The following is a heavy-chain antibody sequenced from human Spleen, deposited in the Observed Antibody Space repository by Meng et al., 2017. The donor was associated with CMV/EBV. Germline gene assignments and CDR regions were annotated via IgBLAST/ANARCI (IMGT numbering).Heavy chain of an antibody. CDR2: ISTTSAYI. V-gene: IGHV3-21*06. CDR1: GFTFSAYA. J-gene: IGHJ6*02. Sequence: GESLKISCAASGFTFSAYAMNWVRQAPGKGLEWVSSISTTSAYIYYADSLKGRFTISRDNAKNSLYLQMNSLKAEDTAVYYCARSWDGMDVWGQGTTVTVSS. CDR3: ARSWDGMDV. D-gene: IGHD3-16*01.